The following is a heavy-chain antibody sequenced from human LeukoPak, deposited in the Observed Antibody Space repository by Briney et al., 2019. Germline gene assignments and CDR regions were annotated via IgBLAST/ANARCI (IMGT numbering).Heavy chain of an antibody. D-gene: IGHD5-18*01. V-gene: IGHV3-7*01. CDR2: INQDGSEK. CDR1: GITFSRFW. J-gene: IGHJ4*02. CDR3: ARDHTENFDY. Sequence: GGSLRLSCAASGITFSRFWMSWVRQAPGKGLQWVANINQDGSEKHYVDSVKGRFTISRDNSKNTLYLQMNSLRAEDTAVYYCARDHTENFDYWGQGTLVTVSS.